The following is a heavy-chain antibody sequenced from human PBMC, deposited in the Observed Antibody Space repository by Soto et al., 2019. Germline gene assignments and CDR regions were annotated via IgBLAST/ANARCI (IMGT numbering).Heavy chain of an antibody. CDR2: ISYDGSNK. V-gene: IGHV3-30-3*01. Sequence: GGSLRISCAASGFTVSSYAMSWARQAPGKGLEWVAVISYDGSNKYYADSVKGRFTISRDNSKNTLYLQMNSLRAEDTAVYYCARTIFGVVIIGAFDIWGQGTMVTVSS. D-gene: IGHD3-3*01. CDR3: ARTIFGVVIIGAFDI. CDR1: GFTVSSYA. J-gene: IGHJ3*02.